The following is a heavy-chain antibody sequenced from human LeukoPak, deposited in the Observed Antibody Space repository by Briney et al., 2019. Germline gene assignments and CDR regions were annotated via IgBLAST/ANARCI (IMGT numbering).Heavy chain of an antibody. CDR3: THSAGIVVVTSEDEYFQH. CDR2: IFWDDDK. V-gene: IGHV2-5*02. Sequence: SGPTLVKPTQTLTLTCTFSGFSLSTSGVGVGWIRQPPGKALEWLAIIFWDDDKRYNPSLESRLSITKDTSKDQVVLTMTNMDPADTATYYCTHSAGIVVVTSEDEYFQHWGQGSLVIVSS. D-gene: IGHD2-21*02. J-gene: IGHJ1*01. CDR1: GFSLSTSGVG.